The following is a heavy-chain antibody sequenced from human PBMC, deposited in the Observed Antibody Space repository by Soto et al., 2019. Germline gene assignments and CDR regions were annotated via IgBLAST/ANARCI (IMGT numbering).Heavy chain of an antibody. Sequence: EVQLVESGGDLVQPGGSLRLSCAASGFTFSSYGMHWVRQAPGKGLEYVSAISNNGGSTYYANSVRGRFTISRDNSKNTLYLQMVSLRAEDMAVYYCASGIAVSVYYGMDVWGQGTTVTVSS. CDR1: GFTFSSYG. V-gene: IGHV3-64*01. CDR2: ISNNGGST. J-gene: IGHJ6*02. CDR3: ASGIAVSVYYGMDV. D-gene: IGHD6-19*01.